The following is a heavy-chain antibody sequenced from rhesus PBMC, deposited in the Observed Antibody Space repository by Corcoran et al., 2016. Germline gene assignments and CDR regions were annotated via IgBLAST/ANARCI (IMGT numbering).Heavy chain of an antibody. Sequence: QVQLQESGPGLVKPSETLSLTCAVSGASIISYWWSWIRQPPGKGLEWIGEINGNSGNTYYKPSLKSRDTISKDASKNQFSLKLSSVTAADTAVYYGARKKSIAAAGSYFDYWGQGVLVTVSS. J-gene: IGHJ4*01. CDR2: INGNSGNT. V-gene: IGHV4-80*01. CDR3: ARKKSIAAAGSYFDY. CDR1: GASIISYW. D-gene: IGHD6-31*01.